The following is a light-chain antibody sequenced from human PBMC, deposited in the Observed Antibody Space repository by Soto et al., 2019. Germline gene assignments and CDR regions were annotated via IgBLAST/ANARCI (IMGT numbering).Light chain of an antibody. CDR3: VLYMNSGTL. V-gene: IGLV8-61*01. CDR1: SGSVSTSYY. Sequence: QTVVTQEPSLSVSPGGTVTLTCGLSSGSVSTSYYPSWYQQTPGQAPRTLIYSTNTRSSGVSDRFSGSILGNKAALTITGAQADDESDYYCVLYMNSGTLFGGGTKLTVL. CDR2: STN. J-gene: IGLJ3*02.